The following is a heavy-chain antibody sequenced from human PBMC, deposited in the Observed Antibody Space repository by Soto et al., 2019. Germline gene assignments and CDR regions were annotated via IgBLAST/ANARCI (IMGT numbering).Heavy chain of an antibody. V-gene: IGHV3-7*01. CDR1: GFTFSSYW. J-gene: IGHJ6*02. CDR3: ARDWSEYYDILTGYYTYNYYGMDV. D-gene: IGHD3-9*01. Sequence: PGGSLRLSCAASGFTFSSYWMSWVRQAPGKGLEWVANIKQDGSEKYYVDSVKGRFTISRDNAKNSLYLQMNSLRAEDTAVYYCARDWSEYYDILTGYYTYNYYGMDVWGQGTTVTVSS. CDR2: IKQDGSEK.